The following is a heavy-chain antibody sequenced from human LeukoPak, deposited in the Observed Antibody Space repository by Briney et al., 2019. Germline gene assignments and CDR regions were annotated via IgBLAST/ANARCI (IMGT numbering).Heavy chain of an antibody. CDR1: GLTFSSHW. D-gene: IGHD7-27*01. Sequence: PGGSLRLSCAASGLTFSSHWMSWVRQAPGKGLEWVSGINWNGGSTGYADSVKGRFTISRDNAKNSLYLQMNSLRAEDTALYHCARALGNRGPFDPWGQGTLVTVSS. CDR3: ARALGNRGPFDP. J-gene: IGHJ5*02. CDR2: INWNGGST. V-gene: IGHV3-20*01.